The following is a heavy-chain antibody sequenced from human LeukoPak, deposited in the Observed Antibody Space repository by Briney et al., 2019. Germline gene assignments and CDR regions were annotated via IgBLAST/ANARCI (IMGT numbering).Heavy chain of an antibody. V-gene: IGHV4-34*01. CDR1: GGSFSGYY. J-gene: IGHJ4*02. CDR2: INHSGST. Sequence: PSETLSLTCAVYGGSFSGYYWSGIRQPPGKGLEWIGEINHSGSTNYNPSLKSRVTISVDTSKNQFSLKLSSVTAADTAVYYCARAARDVVVPAAPFDYWGQGTLVTVSS. CDR3: ARAARDVVVPAAPFDY. D-gene: IGHD2-2*01.